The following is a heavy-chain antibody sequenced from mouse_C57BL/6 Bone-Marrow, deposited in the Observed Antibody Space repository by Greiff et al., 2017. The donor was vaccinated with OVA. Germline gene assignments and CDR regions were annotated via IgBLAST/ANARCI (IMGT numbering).Heavy chain of an antibody. V-gene: IGHV5-6*01. J-gene: IGHJ3*01. CDR1: GFTFSSYG. CDR2: ISSGGSYT. CDR3: ARPYYYGSRPWFAY. Sequence: EVKLVESGGDLVKPGGSLKLSCAASGFTFSSYGMSWVRQTPDKRLEWVATISSGGSYTYYPDSVKGRFTISRDNAKNTLYLQMRSLKSEDTAMYYCARPYYYGSRPWFAYWGQGTLVTVSA. D-gene: IGHD1-1*01.